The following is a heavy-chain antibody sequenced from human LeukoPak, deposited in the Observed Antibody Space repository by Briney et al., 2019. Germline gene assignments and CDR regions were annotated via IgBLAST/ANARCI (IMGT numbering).Heavy chain of an antibody. CDR3: ASYSGYDLYLFDY. J-gene: IGHJ4*02. CDR1: GYTFTVYY. CDR2: INPNSGGT. D-gene: IGHD5-12*01. V-gene: IGHV1-2*02. Sequence: ASVKVSCKASGYTFTVYYMHWVRQAPGQGLEWMGWINPNSGGTNYAQKFQGRVTMTRDTSISTAYMELSRLRSDDTAVYYCASYSGYDLYLFDYWGQGTLVTVSS.